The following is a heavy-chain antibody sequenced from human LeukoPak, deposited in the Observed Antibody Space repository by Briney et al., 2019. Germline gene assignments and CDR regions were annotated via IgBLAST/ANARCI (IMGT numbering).Heavy chain of an antibody. CDR2: ITSDNSTT. J-gene: IGHJ4*02. Sequence: GGSLRLSCAASGFTFSSYNMNWVRQAPGKGLEWVSYITSDNSTTYYADSVKGRFTISRDNAKNSLYLQMNSRRDEDTAVYYCARNAGYNYYDYWGQGTLVTVSS. V-gene: IGHV3-48*02. CDR1: GFTFSSYN. CDR3: ARNAGYNYYDY. D-gene: IGHD5-24*01.